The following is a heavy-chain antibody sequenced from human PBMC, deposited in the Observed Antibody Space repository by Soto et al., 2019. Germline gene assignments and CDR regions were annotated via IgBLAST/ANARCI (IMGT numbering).Heavy chain of an antibody. D-gene: IGHD3-22*01. CDR2: ISGSGGST. V-gene: IGHV3-23*01. CDR3: AKFPGPYSSGYSFDY. J-gene: IGHJ4*02. CDR1: GFTFSSYA. Sequence: GGSLRLSCAASGFTFSSYAMSWVRQAPGKGLEWVSAISGSGGSTYYADSVKGRFTISRDNSKNTLYLQMNSLRAEDTAVYYCAKFPGPYSSGYSFDYWGQGTLVTVSS.